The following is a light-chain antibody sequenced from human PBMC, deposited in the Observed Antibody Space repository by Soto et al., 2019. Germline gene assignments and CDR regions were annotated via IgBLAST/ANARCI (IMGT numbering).Light chain of an antibody. CDR2: EVS. V-gene: IGLV2-8*01. Sequence: QSVLTQPPSASGSPGQSVTISCTGTSSDVGGYNYVSWYQQHPGKAPKLMIYEVSKRPSGVPDRFSGSKSGTSASLAISGLQSEDEADYYCATWDDSLPAVFGGGTKLTVL. J-gene: IGLJ2*01. CDR1: SSDVGGYNY. CDR3: ATWDDSLPAV.